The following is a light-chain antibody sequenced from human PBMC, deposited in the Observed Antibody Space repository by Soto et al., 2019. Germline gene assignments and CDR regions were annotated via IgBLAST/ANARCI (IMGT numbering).Light chain of an antibody. CDR2: DAS. J-gene: IGKJ1*01. Sequence: DIQMTQSPSTLSASVRDRVTITCRASQSISTLLAWYQQKPGKAPKLLIYDASSLQSGVPSRFSGSGSGTEFTLTISSLQPDDFATFYCQQYNTYPWTFGQGTKVDI. V-gene: IGKV1-5*01. CDR3: QQYNTYPWT. CDR1: QSISTL.